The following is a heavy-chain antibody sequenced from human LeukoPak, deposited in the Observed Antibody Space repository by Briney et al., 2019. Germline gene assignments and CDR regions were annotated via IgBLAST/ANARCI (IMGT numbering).Heavy chain of an antibody. CDR2: ISSSSSYI. D-gene: IGHD6-13*01. CDR1: GFTFSSYS. Sequence: GGSLRLSCAASGFTFSSYSMNWVRQAPGKGLEWVSSISSSSSYIYYADSVKGRFTISRDNAKNSLYLQMNSLRAEDTAVYYCARDMHSSSWYIGYWGQETLVTVSS. CDR3: ARDMHSSSWYIGY. V-gene: IGHV3-21*01. J-gene: IGHJ4*02.